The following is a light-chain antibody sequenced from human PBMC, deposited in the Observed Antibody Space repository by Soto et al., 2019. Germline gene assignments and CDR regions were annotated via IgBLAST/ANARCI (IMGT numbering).Light chain of an antibody. Sequence: ELVMTQSPATRSVSPGERATISGRASQSVSSYLAWYQQKPCQAHRLLIYDASNRATGIPARFSGSGSGTDFTPTISSLEPEDFAVYYCQQRSNWPTDTFGQGTKVDIK. CDR2: DAS. J-gene: IGKJ2*01. CDR3: QQRSNWPTDT. V-gene: IGKV3-11*01. CDR1: QSVSSY.